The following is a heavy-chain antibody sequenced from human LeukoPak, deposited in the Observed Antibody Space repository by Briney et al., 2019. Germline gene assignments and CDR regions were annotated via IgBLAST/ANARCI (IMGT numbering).Heavy chain of an antibody. D-gene: IGHD3-10*01. Sequence: PGRSLRLSCAASGFTFSSYAMHWVRQAPGKGLEWVTLMSYDGSYKYFADSVKGRFTISRDISTNTLYLQMNSLRAEDTAVYYRARAAHRGFSFDSWGQGTLVTVSS. CDR3: ARAAHRGFSFDS. CDR1: GFTFSSYA. V-gene: IGHV3-30*04. CDR2: MSYDGSYK. J-gene: IGHJ4*02.